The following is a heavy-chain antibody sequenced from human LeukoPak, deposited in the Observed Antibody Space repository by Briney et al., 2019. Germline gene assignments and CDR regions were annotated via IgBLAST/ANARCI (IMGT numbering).Heavy chain of an antibody. D-gene: IGHD1-26*01. CDR1: GFTFSSYS. Sequence: GGSLRLSCATSGFTFSSYSMLWVRQAPGKGLEWVSGISGRDSTTYYADSVKGRFTISRENSKNTLYLQMNSLRAEDTAVYYCATSGGSYWSWGQGTLVTVSS. CDR3: ATSGGSYWS. J-gene: IGHJ5*02. CDR2: ISGRDSTT. V-gene: IGHV3-23*01.